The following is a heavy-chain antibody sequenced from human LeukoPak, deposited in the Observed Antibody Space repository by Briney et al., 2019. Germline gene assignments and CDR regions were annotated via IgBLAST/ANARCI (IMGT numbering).Heavy chain of an antibody. CDR2: ISYDGSNK. CDR3: AKEVIAAAAPDY. V-gene: IGHV3-30*18. J-gene: IGHJ4*02. CDR1: GSTFSSYG. Sequence: PGGSLRLSCAASGSTFSSYGMHWVRQAPGKGLEWVAVISYDGSNKYYADSVKGRFTISRDNSKNTLYLQMNSLRAEDTAVYYCAKEVIAAAAPDYWGQGTLVTVSS. D-gene: IGHD6-13*01.